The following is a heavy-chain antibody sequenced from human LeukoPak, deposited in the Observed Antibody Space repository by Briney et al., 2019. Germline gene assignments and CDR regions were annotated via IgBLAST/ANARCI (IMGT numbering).Heavy chain of an antibody. D-gene: IGHD3-10*01. CDR3: AKGFGGYYYYMDV. V-gene: IGHV3-23*01. CDR1: GFTFSSYE. CDR2: ISGSGGST. J-gene: IGHJ6*03. Sequence: GGSLRLSCAASGFTFSSYEMSWVRQAPGKGLEWVSAISGSGGSTYYADSVKGRFTISRDNSKNTLYLQMNSLRAEDTAVYYCAKGFGGYYYYMDVWGKGTTVTISS.